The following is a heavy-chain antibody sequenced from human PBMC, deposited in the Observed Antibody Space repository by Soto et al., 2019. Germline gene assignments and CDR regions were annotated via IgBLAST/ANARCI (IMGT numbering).Heavy chain of an antibody. CDR2: IIPIFGTA. J-gene: IGHJ4*02. V-gene: IGHV1-69*12. D-gene: IGHD3-3*01. CDR1: GGTFSSYA. Sequence: QVQLVQSGAEVKKPGSSVKVSCKASGGTFSSYAFSWVRQAPGQGLEWMGGIIPIFGTANYAQKFQGRVTITADESTSTAYMELSSLRSEDTAVYYCARVRVRFLEWLGSEGWVQGTLVTVSS. CDR3: ARVRVRFLEWLGSEG.